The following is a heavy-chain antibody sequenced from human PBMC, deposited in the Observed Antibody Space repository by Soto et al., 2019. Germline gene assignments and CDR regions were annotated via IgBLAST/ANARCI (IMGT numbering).Heavy chain of an antibody. CDR2: ISGSGST. J-gene: IGHJ4*02. D-gene: IGHD3-16*02. CDR3: AKEKAYDFVWGSDRYTSDY. Sequence: LRLSCTASGFTFRTYAMTWFRQAPGKGLEWVSAISGSGSTFYANSVKGRFTISRDNSRNTVSLQMHSLRAEDSAIYYCAKEKAYDFVWGSDRYTSDYWGQGTLVTVSS. CDR1: GFTFRTYA. V-gene: IGHV3-23*01.